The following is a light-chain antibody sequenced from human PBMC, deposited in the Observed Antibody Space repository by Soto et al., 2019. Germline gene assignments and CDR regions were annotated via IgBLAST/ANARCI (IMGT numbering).Light chain of an antibody. CDR3: QQYGRSLS. V-gene: IGKV3-20*01. CDR1: QSVSSSN. J-gene: IGKJ4*01. CDR2: GAS. Sequence: EIVLTQSPGTLSLSPGERVILSCRASQSVSSSNLAWYQQKPGQAPRLLIYGASNRATGIPDRFSGSGSGTDFTLTISRLEPEDFAVYYCQQYGRSLSFGGGTKVEIK.